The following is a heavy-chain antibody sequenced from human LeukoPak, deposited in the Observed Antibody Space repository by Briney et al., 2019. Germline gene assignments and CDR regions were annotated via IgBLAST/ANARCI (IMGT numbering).Heavy chain of an antibody. CDR1: GYSFTSYW. CDR2: IYPGDSDT. J-gene: IGHJ3*02. CDR3: ASVLAYCGGDCPYARDLHAFDI. Sequence: GESLKISCKGSGYSFTSYWIGWVRQMPGKGLEWMGIIYPGDSDTRYSPSFQGQVTISADKSISTAYLQWSSLKASDTAMYYCASVLAYCGGDCPYARDLHAFDIWGQGTMVTVSS. D-gene: IGHD2-21*02. V-gene: IGHV5-51*01.